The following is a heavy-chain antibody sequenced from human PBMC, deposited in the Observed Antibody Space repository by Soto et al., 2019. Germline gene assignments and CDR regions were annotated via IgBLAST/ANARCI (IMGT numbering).Heavy chain of an antibody. CDR3: ARRAAAADPGYGMDV. J-gene: IGHJ6*02. V-gene: IGHV5-10-1*01. D-gene: IGHD6-13*01. CDR1: GDSCTSYW. CDR2: IDPSDSYT. Sequence: GESRKIACKGAGDSCTSYWTSWLRQMPGRGLEWMGRIDPSDSYTNYSPSFQGHVTISADKSISTAYLQWSSLKASDTAMYYCARRAAAADPGYGMDVWGQGTTVTVSS.